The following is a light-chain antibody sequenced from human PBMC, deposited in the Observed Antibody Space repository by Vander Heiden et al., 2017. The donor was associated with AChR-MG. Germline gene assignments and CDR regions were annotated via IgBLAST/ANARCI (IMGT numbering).Light chain of an antibody. V-gene: IGLV1-44*01. CDR2: NYN. J-gene: IGLJ3*02. Sequence: YVLTQPPSASGTPGQRVTISCSGGSSNIGSNTVNWYQQLPGTAPKLLIYNYNQRPTGVPDRFSGSKTGTSASLAISGLRSEDEADYSCAVWDDSLNDWLFGGGTKLTVL. CDR1: SSNIGSNT. CDR3: AVWDDSLNDWL.